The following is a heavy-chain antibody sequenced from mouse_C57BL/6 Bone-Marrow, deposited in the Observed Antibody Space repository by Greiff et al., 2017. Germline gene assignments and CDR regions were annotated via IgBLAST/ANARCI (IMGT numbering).Heavy chain of an antibody. CDR1: GFTFSDYG. D-gene: IGHD2-5*01. J-gene: IGHJ4*01. CDR2: ISSGSSTI. CDR3: ARGYYSNYGGYAMDY. Sequence: DVHLVESGGGLVKPGGSLKLSCAASGFTFSDYGMHWVRQAPEKGLEWVAYISSGSSTIYYADPVKGRFTISRDNAKNTLFLQMTSLRSEDTAMYYCARGYYSNYGGYAMDYWGQGTTVTVSS. V-gene: IGHV5-17*01.